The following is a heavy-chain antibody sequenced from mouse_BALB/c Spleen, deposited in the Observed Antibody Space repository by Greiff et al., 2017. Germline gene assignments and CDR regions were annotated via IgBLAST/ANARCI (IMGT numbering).Heavy chain of an antibody. D-gene: IGHD1-1*01. CDR3: ARGYYGSSSYAMDY. CDR2: IDPSDSET. J-gene: IGHJ4*01. V-gene: IGHV1-69*02. CDR1: GYTFTSYW. Sequence: QVQLQQPGAELVKPGAPVKLSCKASGYTFTSYWMNWVKQRPGRGLEWIGRIDPSDSETHYNQKVKDKATLTVDKSSSTAYIQLSSLTSEDSAVYYCARGYYGSSSYAMDYWGQGTSVTVSS.